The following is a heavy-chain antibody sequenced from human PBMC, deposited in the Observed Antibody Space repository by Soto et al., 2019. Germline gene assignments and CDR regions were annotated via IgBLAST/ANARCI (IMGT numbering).Heavy chain of an antibody. CDR3: AREGPADGLDI. CDR2: ISSGGSTK. CDR1: GFTFSSFE. Sequence: GQLVESGGGWAQPGGSLSLSCAASGFTFSSFEMNWVRQAPGKGLECVAYISSGGSTKFYADSMKGRFTISRDNAKNSLLLQMHSLTAEDSAVYYCAREGPADGLDIWGQGTMVTVSS. J-gene: IGHJ3*02. V-gene: IGHV3-48*03.